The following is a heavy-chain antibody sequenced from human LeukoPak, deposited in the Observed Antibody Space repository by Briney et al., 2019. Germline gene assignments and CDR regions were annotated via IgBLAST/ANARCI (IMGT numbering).Heavy chain of an antibody. J-gene: IGHJ5*02. CDR2: ISFDRTNT. CDR1: GFTFSSHG. CDR3: ARDLAVDTAMVKNCFDP. Sequence: GGSLRLSCAASGFTFSSHGMHWVRQAPGKGLEWVAVISFDRTNTFYTDSVKGRFTISRDNSKNTLYLQMDSLRAEDAAVYYCARDLAVDTAMVKNCFDPWGQGTLVTVSS. D-gene: IGHD5-18*01. V-gene: IGHV3-30*03.